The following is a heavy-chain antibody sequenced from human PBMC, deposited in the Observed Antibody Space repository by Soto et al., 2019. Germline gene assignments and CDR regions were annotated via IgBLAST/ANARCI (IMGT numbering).Heavy chain of an antibody. V-gene: IGHV4-4*02. J-gene: IGHJ6*02. CDR3: ARDRSSIAVAGGVDYYYYGMDV. Sequence: SSETLSLTCAVSGGSISSSNWWSWVRQPPGKGLEWIGEIYHSGSTNYNPSLKSQVTISVDKSKNKFSLKLSSVTAADTAVYYCARDRSSIAVAGGVDYYYYGMDVWGQGTTVT. CDR1: GGSISSSNW. D-gene: IGHD6-19*01. CDR2: IYHSGST.